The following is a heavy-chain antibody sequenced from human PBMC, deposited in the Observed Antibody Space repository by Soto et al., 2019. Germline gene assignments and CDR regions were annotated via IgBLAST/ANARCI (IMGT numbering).Heavy chain of an antibody. J-gene: IGHJ3*02. CDR1: GGSISSYY. V-gene: IGHV4-59*12. CDR3: ARVWGYSYGLASDI. D-gene: IGHD5-18*01. CDR2: IYHSGST. Sequence: SETLSLTCTVSGGSISSYYWSWIRQPPGKGLEWIGYIYHSGSTYYNPSLKSRVTISVDRSKNQFSLKLSSVTAADTAVYYCARVWGYSYGLASDIWGQGTMVTVSS.